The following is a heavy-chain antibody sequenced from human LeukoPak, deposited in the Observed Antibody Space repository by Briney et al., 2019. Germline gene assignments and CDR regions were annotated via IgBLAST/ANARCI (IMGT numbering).Heavy chain of an antibody. CDR1: GFTFDDYA. Sequence: PGGSLRLSCAASGFTFDDYAMHWVRQAPGKGLEWVSGISWNSGSIGYADSVKGRFTISRDNAKNSLYLQMNSLRAEDTALYYCAKDGQSSGWYPDYWGQGTLVTVSS. CDR3: AKDGQSSGWYPDY. V-gene: IGHV3-9*01. D-gene: IGHD6-19*01. J-gene: IGHJ4*02. CDR2: ISWNSGSI.